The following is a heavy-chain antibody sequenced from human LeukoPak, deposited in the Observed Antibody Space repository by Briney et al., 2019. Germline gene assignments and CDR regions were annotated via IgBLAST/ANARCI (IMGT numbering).Heavy chain of an antibody. D-gene: IGHD6-19*01. Sequence: SETLSLTCTVSGGSISSYYWSRIRQPPGKGLEWIGYIYYSGSTNYNPSLKSRVTISVDTSKNQFSLKLSSVTAADTAVYYCARDSGYSSGWGYYYGMDVWGQGTTVTVSS. J-gene: IGHJ6*02. CDR1: GGSISSYY. CDR2: IYYSGST. CDR3: ARDSGYSSGWGYYYGMDV. V-gene: IGHV4-59*01.